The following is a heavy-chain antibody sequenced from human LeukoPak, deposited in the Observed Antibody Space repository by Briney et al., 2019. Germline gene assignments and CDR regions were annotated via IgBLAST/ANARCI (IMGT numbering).Heavy chain of an antibody. J-gene: IGHJ3*02. V-gene: IGHV6-1*01. D-gene: IGHD2-21*01. Sequence: SQTLSLTCAISGDSVSSNSAAWNWIRQSPSRGLEWLGRTYYRSKWYNDYAVPVKSRITINPDTSKNQFSLQLNSVSPDDTAVYYCARDAAPYCDSDCYVLDIWGQGTMVTVS. CDR1: GDSVSSNSAA. CDR3: ARDAAPYCDSDCYVLDI. CDR2: TYYRSKWYN.